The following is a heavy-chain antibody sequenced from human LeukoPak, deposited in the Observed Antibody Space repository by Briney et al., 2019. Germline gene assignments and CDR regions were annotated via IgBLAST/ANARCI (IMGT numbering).Heavy chain of an antibody. CDR1: GFTFSDYY. D-gene: IGHD2-2*02. CDR3: ARPLGEYQLLYPDY. CDR2: ITSSGNTI. Sequence: GGSLRLSCAASGFTFSDYYLHWIRQAPGKGLEWVSSITSSGNTIYYADSVKRRFTISRDNAKSSLYLQMNSLRAEDTAVYYCARPLGEYQLLYPDYWGQGTLVTVSS. V-gene: IGHV3-11*01. J-gene: IGHJ4*02.